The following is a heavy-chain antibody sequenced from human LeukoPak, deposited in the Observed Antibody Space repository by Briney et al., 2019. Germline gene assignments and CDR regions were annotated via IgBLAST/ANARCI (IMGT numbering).Heavy chain of an antibody. CDR2: IKQDGSEK. Sequence: GGSLRLSCAASGFTFSNYWMSWVRQAPGKGLEWVANIKQDGSEKYYVNSVKGRFTISRDNAKNSLYLQMSSLRAEDTAVYYCARDRSDCSGGSCPPYYYYYGMDVWGQGTTVTVSS. CDR1: GFTFSNYW. CDR3: ARDRSDCSGGSCPPYYYYYGMDV. J-gene: IGHJ6*02. V-gene: IGHV3-7*01. D-gene: IGHD2-15*01.